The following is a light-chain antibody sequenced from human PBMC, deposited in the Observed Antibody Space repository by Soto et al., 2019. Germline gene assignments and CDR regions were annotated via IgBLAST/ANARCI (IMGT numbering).Light chain of an antibody. CDR3: QQYGSSGT. CDR1: QSVSSSN. Sequence: EILLTQSPCTLALSPGERATLSCRASQSVSSSNLAWYQQKPGHPPSLLIYGASSRATGIPDRLSGSGSGTDFTLTISRLEPEDFAVYYCQQYGSSGTFGQGTKVDIK. V-gene: IGKV3-20*01. J-gene: IGKJ1*01. CDR2: GAS.